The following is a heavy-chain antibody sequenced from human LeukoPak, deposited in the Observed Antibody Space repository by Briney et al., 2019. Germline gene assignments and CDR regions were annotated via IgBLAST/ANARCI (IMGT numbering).Heavy chain of an antibody. V-gene: IGHV4-59*11. D-gene: IGHD4-23*01. CDR1: GGSISSHY. Sequence: SETLSLTCTVSGGSISSHYWSWIRQPPGKGLEWIGYIYYSGSTNYNPSLKSRVTISVDTSKNQFSLKLSSVTAADTAVYYCARDRDGGNTGVDAFDIWGQGTMVTVSS. J-gene: IGHJ3*02. CDR2: IYYSGST. CDR3: ARDRDGGNTGVDAFDI.